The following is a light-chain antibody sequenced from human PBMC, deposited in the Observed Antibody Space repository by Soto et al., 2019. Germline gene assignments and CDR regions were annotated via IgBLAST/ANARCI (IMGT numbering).Light chain of an antibody. Sequence: EIVLTQSPGTLSLSPGERATLSCRASQSVFRNYLAWYQQKPGQAPRLLIYGASTRAAGISDRFSGSGSGTDFTLTVNRLEPADFAVYYCQQRSNWPPGFGQGTRLEIK. CDR3: QQRSNWPPG. CDR1: QSVFRNY. J-gene: IGKJ5*01. V-gene: IGKV3D-20*02. CDR2: GAS.